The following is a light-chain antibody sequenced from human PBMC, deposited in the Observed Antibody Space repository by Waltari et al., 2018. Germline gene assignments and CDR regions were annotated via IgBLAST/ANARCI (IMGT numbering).Light chain of an antibody. CDR1: QSVSTY. Sequence: EIVLTQSPATLSLSPGDRATLSCRASQSVSTYLVWYQQRPAQAPRLLIYDASSRPAGIPARFSGSGSGTDFTLTISSLEPEDVAVYYCQQNYRSPHTFGQGTKVEIK. CDR3: QQNYRSPHT. CDR2: DAS. J-gene: IGKJ2*01. V-gene: IGKV3-11*01.